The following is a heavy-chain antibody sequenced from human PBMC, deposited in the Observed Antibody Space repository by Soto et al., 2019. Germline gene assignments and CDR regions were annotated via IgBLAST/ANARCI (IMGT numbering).Heavy chain of an antibody. Sequence: QTPVKGLEWIGSIYYSGSTYYNPSLKSRVTISVDTSKNQCSLKLSSVTAADTAVYYCARGFLWFGETIAALAYRGHGTLVTVSS. D-gene: IGHD3-10*01. CDR3: ARGFLWFGETIAALAY. V-gene: IGHV4-39*07. CDR2: IYYSGST. J-gene: IGHJ4*01.